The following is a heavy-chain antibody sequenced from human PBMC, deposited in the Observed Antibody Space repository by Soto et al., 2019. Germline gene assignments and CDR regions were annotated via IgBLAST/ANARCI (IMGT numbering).Heavy chain of an antibody. CDR2: ISYDGSNK. CDR3: AKEQRQVRGVIITYYYYGMDV. Sequence: GGSLRLSCAASGFTFSSYGMHWVRQAPGKGLEWVAVISYDGSNKYYADSVKGRFTISRDNSKNTLYLQMNSLRAEDTAVYYCAKEQRQVRGVIITYYYYGMDVWGQGTTVTVSS. J-gene: IGHJ6*02. D-gene: IGHD3-10*01. CDR1: GFTFSSYG. V-gene: IGHV3-30*18.